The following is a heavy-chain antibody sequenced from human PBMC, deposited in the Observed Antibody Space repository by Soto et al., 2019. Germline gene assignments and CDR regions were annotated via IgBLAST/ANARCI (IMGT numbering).Heavy chain of an antibody. D-gene: IGHD3-3*01. Sequence: EVQLVESGGGLVKPGGSLRISCAASGFSFSTYSMNWVRQAPGKGLEWVSSISSSSRDIFYSDSVRGRFTISRDNARNSLDLQLNSLRADDTAVYYCARAFYDFSGVRPSYYFDSWGQGTPVTVSS. J-gene: IGHJ4*02. CDR2: ISSSSRDI. V-gene: IGHV3-21*06. CDR3: ARAFYDFSGVRPSYYFDS. CDR1: GFSFSTYS.